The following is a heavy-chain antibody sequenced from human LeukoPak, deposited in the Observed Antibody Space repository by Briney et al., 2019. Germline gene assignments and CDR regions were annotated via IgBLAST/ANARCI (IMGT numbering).Heavy chain of an antibody. V-gene: IGHV4-30-2*01. D-gene: IGHD3-3*01. CDR1: GGSISSGGYS. J-gene: IGHJ5*02. CDR2: IYHSGGT. CDR3: ARGFRVRSLLRGEYWFDP. Sequence: SQTLSLTCAVSGGSISSGGYSWSWIRQPPGKGLEWIGYIYHSGGTYYNPSLKSRVTISVDRSKNQFSLKLSSVTAADTAVYYCARGFRVRSLLRGEYWFDPWGQGTLVTVSS.